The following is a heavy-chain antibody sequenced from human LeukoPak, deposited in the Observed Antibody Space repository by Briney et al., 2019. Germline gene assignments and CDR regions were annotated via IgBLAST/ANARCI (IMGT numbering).Heavy chain of an antibody. CDR3: ARAFIVVVPAAINPGDY. CDR2: ISSSSYI. CDR1: GFTFSSYS. J-gene: IGHJ4*02. D-gene: IGHD2-2*01. Sequence: GGSLRLSCAASGFTFSSYSMNWVRQAPGKGLEWVSSISSSSYIYYADSVKGRFTISRDNAKNSLYLQMNSLRAEDTAVYYCARAFIVVVPAAINPGDYWGQGTLVTVSS. V-gene: IGHV3-21*01.